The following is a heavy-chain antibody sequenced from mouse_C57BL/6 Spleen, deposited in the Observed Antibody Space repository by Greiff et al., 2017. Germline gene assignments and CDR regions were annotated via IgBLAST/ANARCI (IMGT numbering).Heavy chain of an antibody. CDR1: GYTFTSYR. V-gene: IGHV1-55*01. CDR3: ARGDGSSYWYFDV. Sequence: VQLQQPGAELVKPGASVKMSCKASGYTFTSYRITWVKQRPGQGLEWIGDIYPGSGSTNYNEKFKSKATLTVDTSSSTAYMQLSSLTSEDSAVYYCARGDGSSYWYFDVWGTGTTVTVSS. D-gene: IGHD1-1*01. CDR2: IYPGSGST. J-gene: IGHJ1*03.